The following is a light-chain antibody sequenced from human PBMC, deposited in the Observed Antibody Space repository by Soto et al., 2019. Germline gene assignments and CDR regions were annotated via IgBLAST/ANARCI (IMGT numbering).Light chain of an antibody. Sequence: QSVLTQPPSASGTPGQRVTISCSGSGSNIGSNTVSWFLQLPGTAPKLLIYYNNQRPSGVPDRFFGSKSGTSASLAISGLQSEDEADFYCSSWDDSLNGYVFGTGTKLTVL. CDR3: SSWDDSLNGYV. CDR2: YNN. CDR1: GSNIGSNT. V-gene: IGLV1-44*01. J-gene: IGLJ1*01.